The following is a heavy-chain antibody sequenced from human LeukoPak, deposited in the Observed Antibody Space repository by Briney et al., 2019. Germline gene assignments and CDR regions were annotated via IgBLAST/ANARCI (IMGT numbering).Heavy chain of an antibody. Sequence: SSETLSLTCTVSGGSISSYYWGWIRQPPGKGLEWMGSIYYSGSTYYNPSLKSRVTISVDTSKNQFSLKLSSVTAADTAVYYCARLWFQWFGAGRYFDYWGQGTLVTVSS. V-gene: IGHV4-39*01. CDR2: IYYSGST. CDR3: ARLWFQWFGAGRYFDY. J-gene: IGHJ4*02. D-gene: IGHD3-10*01. CDR1: GGSISSYY.